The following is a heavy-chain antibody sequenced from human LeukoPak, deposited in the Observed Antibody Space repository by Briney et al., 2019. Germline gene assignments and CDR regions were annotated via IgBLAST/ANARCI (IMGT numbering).Heavy chain of an antibody. CDR1: GFAFSSYW. D-gene: IGHD2-2*01. V-gene: IGHV3-74*01. CDR2: INSDGYST. CDR3: ARLVSPASFDS. Sequence: QPGGSLRLSCAASGFAFSSYWMHWVRQAPGKGLVWVSRINSDGYSTNSADSVKGRFTISRDNTKNTLYLQMNSLRAEDTAMYYCARLVSPASFDSWGQGTLVTVSS. J-gene: IGHJ4*02.